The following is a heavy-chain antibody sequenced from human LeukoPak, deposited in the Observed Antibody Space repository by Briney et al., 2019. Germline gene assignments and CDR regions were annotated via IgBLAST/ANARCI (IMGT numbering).Heavy chain of an antibody. CDR2: VNPGGGST. Sequence: GGSLRLSCAASGFTFSSYAMNWVRQGPGKGLEWVSAVNPGGGSTYYADSVKGRFTISRDNSKNTLYLQMNSLRAEDTAVYYCAKAGGNSFFDYWGQGTPVTVSS. J-gene: IGHJ4*02. V-gene: IGHV3-23*01. CDR1: GFTFSSYA. CDR3: AKAGGNSFFDY. D-gene: IGHD1-7*01.